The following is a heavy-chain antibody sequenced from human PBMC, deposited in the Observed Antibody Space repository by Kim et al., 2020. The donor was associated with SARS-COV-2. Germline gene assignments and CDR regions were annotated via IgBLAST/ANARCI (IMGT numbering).Heavy chain of an antibody. Sequence: GGSLRLSCAASGFTFSSYAMSWVRQAPGKGLEWVSGISGSGGNTYYADSVKGRFTISRDNSKNTLYLQMNSLRAEDTAVYYCVKWGHDDYSYYYYAMDVWGQGTTVTVSS. D-gene: IGHD4-4*01. CDR2: ISGSGGNT. J-gene: IGHJ6*02. CDR1: GFTFSSYA. V-gene: IGHV3-23*01. CDR3: VKWGHDDYSYYYYAMDV.